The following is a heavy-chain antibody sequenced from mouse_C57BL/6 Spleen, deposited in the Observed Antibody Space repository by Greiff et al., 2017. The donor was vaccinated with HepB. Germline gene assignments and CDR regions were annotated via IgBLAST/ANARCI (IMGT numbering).Heavy chain of an antibody. CDR3: AREREAYDYYAMDY. V-gene: IGHV5-17*01. J-gene: IGHJ4*01. CDR1: GFTFSDYG. D-gene: IGHD6-5*01. Sequence: EVQVVESGGGLVKPGGSLKLSCAASGFTFSDYGMHWVRQAPEKGLEWVAYISSGSSTIYYADTVKGRFTISRDNAKNTLFLQMTSLRSEDTAMYYCAREREAYDYYAMDYWGQGTSVTVSS. CDR2: ISSGSSTI.